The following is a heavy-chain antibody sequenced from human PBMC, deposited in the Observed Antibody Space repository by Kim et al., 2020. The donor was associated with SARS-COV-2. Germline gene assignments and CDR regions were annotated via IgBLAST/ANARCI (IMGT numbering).Heavy chain of an antibody. Sequence: ASVKVSCKASGNPFSTYAIQWVRQAPGQRLEWMGYINVGNHDTKYSQKFQGRVTITRDTSASTAYMELSSLRSEDTAVYYCATHGGRYYDSSGLDAFDVWGQGTMVTVSS. CDR3: ATHGGRYYDSSGLDAFDV. D-gene: IGHD3-22*01. V-gene: IGHV1-3*01. J-gene: IGHJ3*01. CDR2: INVGNHDT. CDR1: GNPFSTYA.